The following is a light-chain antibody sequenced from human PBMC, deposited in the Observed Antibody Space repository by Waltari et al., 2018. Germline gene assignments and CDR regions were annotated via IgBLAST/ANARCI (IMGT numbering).Light chain of an antibody. J-gene: IGKJ4*01. V-gene: IGKV3-15*01. Sequence: ETVMTQSPATLSVYPGERATLSCRASQRIKNNLAWYQQKGGQAPRLLLFDASTRATGISARFSGSGYGTEFTLTISSLEPEDSAVYYCQQRNNWPLSFGGGTKVEIK. CDR2: DAS. CDR1: QRIKNN. CDR3: QQRNNWPLS.